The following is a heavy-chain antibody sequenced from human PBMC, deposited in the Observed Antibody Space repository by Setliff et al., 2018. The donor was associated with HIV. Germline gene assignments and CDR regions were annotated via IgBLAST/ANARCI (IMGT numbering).Heavy chain of an antibody. CDR2: IYTSGSV. Sequence: SETLSLTCTVSGGSTSSYYWSWIRQPPGKGLEWIGYIYTSGSVNYNPSLNSRVTISVDTSKNQFSLKLSSVTAADTAVYYCARDAAGTADYWGQGTLVTVSS. CDR1: GGSTSSYY. CDR3: ARDAAGTADY. D-gene: IGHD6-13*01. V-gene: IGHV4-4*09. J-gene: IGHJ4*02.